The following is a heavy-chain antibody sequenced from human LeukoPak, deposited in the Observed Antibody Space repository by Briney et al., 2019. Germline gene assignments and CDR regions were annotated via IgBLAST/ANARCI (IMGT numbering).Heavy chain of an antibody. CDR2: IYYSGST. CDR3: ARHVSDLMHDYVWGSYRFGYYMDV. Sequence: KASETLSLTCTVSGGSISSSSYYWGWIRQPPGKGLEWIGSIYYSGSTYYNPSLKSRVTISVDTSKNQFSLKLSSVTAADTAVYYCARHVSDLMHDYVWGSYRFGYYMDVWGKGTTVTVSS. J-gene: IGHJ6*03. D-gene: IGHD3-16*02. CDR1: GGSISSSSYY. V-gene: IGHV4-39*01.